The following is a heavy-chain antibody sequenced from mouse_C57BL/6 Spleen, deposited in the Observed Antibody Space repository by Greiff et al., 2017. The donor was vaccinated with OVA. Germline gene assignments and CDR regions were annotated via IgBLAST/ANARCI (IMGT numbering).Heavy chain of an antibody. CDR1: GYAFSSSW. V-gene: IGHV1-82*01. D-gene: IGHD1-1*01. CDR3: ARSDGSSYGWYFDV. Sequence: QVQLKQSGPELVKPGASVKISCKASGYAFSSSWMNWVKQRPGKGLEWIGRIYPGDGDTNYNGKFKGKATLTADKSSSTAYMQLSSLTSEDSAVYFCARSDGSSYGWYFDVWGTGTTVTVSS. J-gene: IGHJ1*03. CDR2: IYPGDGDT.